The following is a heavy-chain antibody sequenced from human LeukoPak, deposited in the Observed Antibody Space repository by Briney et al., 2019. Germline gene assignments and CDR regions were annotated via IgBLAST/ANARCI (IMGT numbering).Heavy chain of an antibody. D-gene: IGHD2-21*02. CDR3: ARVNCGGDCYYDY. CDR2: IYYSGST. V-gene: IGHV4-59*01. J-gene: IGHJ4*02. Sequence: SETLSLTCTVSGGSISSYYWSWIRQPPGKGLEWIGYIYYSGSTNYNPSLKSRVTISVDTSKNQFSLKLSSVTAADTAVYYCARVNCGGDCYYDYWCQGTLVTVSS. CDR1: GGSISSYY.